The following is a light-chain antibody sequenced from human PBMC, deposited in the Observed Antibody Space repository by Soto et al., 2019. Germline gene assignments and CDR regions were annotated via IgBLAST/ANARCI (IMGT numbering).Light chain of an antibody. J-gene: IGKJ5*01. CDR1: QGISSA. CDR2: DVF. Sequence: AIQVTQSPSSLSASVGDTVAITCRASQGISSAFAWYQQKPGKVPRLLIYDVFNLQSGVPSRFSGSGSGTDFTLTISRLQPEDFATSYCQQLETYPLTFGQGTRLEVK. CDR3: QQLETYPLT. V-gene: IGKV1-13*02.